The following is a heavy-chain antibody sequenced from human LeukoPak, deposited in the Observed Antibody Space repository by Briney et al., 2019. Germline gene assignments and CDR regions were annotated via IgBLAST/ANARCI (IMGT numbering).Heavy chain of an antibody. D-gene: IGHD1-7*01. Sequence: GGSLRLSCAASGLTFSRYNMNWVRQAPGKGREWVSSIGTSSNNIYYTDSVKGRFTISRDNAKNSLYLQVDSLRVGDTAVYFCASGTVGNYALDYWGQGTLVTVSS. CDR1: GLTFSRYN. J-gene: IGHJ4*02. V-gene: IGHV3-21*01. CDR2: IGTSSNNI. CDR3: ASGTVGNYALDY.